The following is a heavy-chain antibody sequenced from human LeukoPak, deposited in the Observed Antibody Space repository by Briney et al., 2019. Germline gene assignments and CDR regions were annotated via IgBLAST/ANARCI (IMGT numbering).Heavy chain of an antibody. Sequence: PGGSLRLSCAASGFTFSSYWMSWVRQAPGKGLEWVANIKQDGSEKYYVDSVKGRFTISRDNAKNSLYLQMNSLRAEDTAVYYCARVGNFQWLVRGGDYWGQGTLVTVSS. V-gene: IGHV3-7*01. CDR1: GFTFSSYW. J-gene: IGHJ4*02. CDR2: IKQDGSEK. CDR3: ARVGNFQWLVRGGDY. D-gene: IGHD6-19*01.